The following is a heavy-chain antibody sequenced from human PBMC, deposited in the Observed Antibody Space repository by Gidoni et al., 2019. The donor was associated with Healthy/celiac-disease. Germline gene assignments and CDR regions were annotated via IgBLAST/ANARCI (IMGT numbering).Heavy chain of an antibody. CDR2: IRGSGGST. CDR1: GFTFSSYA. CDR3: AKEGYNYDYVWGSYRSYYFDY. Sequence: EVQLLESGGGLVQPGGSLRLSCAASGFTFSSYAMSWVRQAPGKGLEWVSAIRGSGGSTYYADSVKGRFTISRDNSKNTLYLQMNSLRAEDTAVYYCAKEGYNYDYVWGSYRSYYFDYWGQGTLVTVSS. J-gene: IGHJ4*02. V-gene: IGHV3-23*01. D-gene: IGHD3-16*02.